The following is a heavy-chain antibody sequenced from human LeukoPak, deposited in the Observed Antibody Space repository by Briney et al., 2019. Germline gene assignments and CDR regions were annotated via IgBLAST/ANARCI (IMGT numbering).Heavy chain of an antibody. J-gene: IGHJ6*03. CDR3: AKQPYNYYYLDV. Sequence: GGSLRLSCAGSGLTFHDYAMTWVRQAPGKGLEWVSTIVGDSTKTYYADSVKGRFTISRDNSKYMLFLHMNSLRAEDTAIYYCAKQPYNYYYLDVWGKGTTVTVSS. CDR1: GLTFHDYA. D-gene: IGHD1-14*01. CDR2: IVGDSTKT. V-gene: IGHV3-23*01.